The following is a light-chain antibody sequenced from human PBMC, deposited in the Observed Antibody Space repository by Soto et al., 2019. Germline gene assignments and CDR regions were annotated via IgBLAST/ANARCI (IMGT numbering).Light chain of an antibody. Sequence: DIQMTQSPSSLSASVGDRVTITCRASQSISTYLIWYQQKPGKAPKRLIYAASSLQSGVPSRFSGSGSGTDFTLTISSLQPEDFANYYCQQSYSIPRTFDQGTKLEIK. CDR2: AAS. V-gene: IGKV1-39*01. CDR3: QQSYSIPRT. J-gene: IGKJ2*01. CDR1: QSISTY.